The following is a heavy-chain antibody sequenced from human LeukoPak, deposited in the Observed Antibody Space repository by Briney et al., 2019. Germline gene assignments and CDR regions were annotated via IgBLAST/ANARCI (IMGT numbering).Heavy chain of an antibody. V-gene: IGHV3-66*01. J-gene: IGHJ4*02. CDR3: ARSRRKERWLQNNFDY. CDR1: GFTVSSNY. Sequence: QPGGSLRLSCAASGFTVSSNYMTWVRQAPGKGLEWVSLIYSGGSTYYADSVKGRFTISRDNSKNTLYLQMNSLRAEDTAVYYCARSRRKERWLQNNFDYWGQGTLVTVSS. D-gene: IGHD5-24*01. CDR2: IYSGGST.